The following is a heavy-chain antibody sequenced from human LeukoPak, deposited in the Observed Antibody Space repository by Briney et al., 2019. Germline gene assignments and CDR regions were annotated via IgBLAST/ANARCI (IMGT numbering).Heavy chain of an antibody. CDR3: ARDGEDDILTGHFNF. Sequence: SVKVSCKASGDIFSRYGFSWVRQAPGQGLEWMGRVIPLLGTTSYAQKFQDRVTISADTSTTTAYMELRILRSEDTAVYFCARDGEDDILTGHFNFWGQGTLVTVSS. D-gene: IGHD3-9*01. CDR2: VIPLLGTT. V-gene: IGHV1-69*04. J-gene: IGHJ4*02. CDR1: GDIFSRYG.